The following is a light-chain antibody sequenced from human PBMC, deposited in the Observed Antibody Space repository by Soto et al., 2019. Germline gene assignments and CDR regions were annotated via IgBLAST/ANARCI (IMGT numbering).Light chain of an antibody. J-gene: IGLJ1*01. CDR2: EVS. V-gene: IGLV2-18*02. Sequence: QSVLTQPPSVSGSPGQSVTISCTGTSSDVGSYNRVSWYQQPPGTAPKLMISEVSNRPSGVPDRFSGSKSGDTASLTISGLQAEDEADYYCSSYTSSSTYAFGTGTKVTVL. CDR1: SSDVGSYNR. CDR3: SSYTSSSTYA.